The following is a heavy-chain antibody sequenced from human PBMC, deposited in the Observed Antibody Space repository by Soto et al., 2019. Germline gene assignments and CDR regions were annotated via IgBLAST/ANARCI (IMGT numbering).Heavy chain of an antibody. CDR3: SIAAAGMYFDY. CDR1: GGSISTSAW. J-gene: IGHJ4*02. D-gene: IGHD6-13*01. Sequence: SETLSLTCAVSGGSISTSAWWTWVRQSPRKGLEWIGEINHSGSTNYNPSLKSRVTISVDTSKNQFSLKLSSVTAADTAVYYCSIAAAGMYFDYWGQGTLVTVSS. CDR2: INHSGST. V-gene: IGHV4-4*02.